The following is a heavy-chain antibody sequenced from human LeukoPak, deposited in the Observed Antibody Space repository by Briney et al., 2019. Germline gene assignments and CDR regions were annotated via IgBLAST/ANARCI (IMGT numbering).Heavy chain of an antibody. Sequence: GGSLRLSCAASGFTFSSYAMSWVRQAPGKGLEWVSAISGSGGSAYYADSVKGRFTISRDNSKNTLYLQMNSLRAEDTAVYFCAKRTSSLDFDFWGQGTLVTVSS. D-gene: IGHD6-6*01. CDR3: AKRTSSLDFDF. V-gene: IGHV3-23*01. CDR1: GFTFSSYA. J-gene: IGHJ4*02. CDR2: ISGSGGSA.